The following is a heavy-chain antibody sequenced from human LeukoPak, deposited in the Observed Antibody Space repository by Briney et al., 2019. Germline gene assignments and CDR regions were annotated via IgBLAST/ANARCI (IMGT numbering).Heavy chain of an antibody. CDR3: ARMRTGTGELDY. D-gene: IGHD1-7*01. CDR1: GFTFSDYY. V-gene: IGHV3-11*01. Sequence: GGSLRLSCAASGFTFSDYYMSWIRQAPGKGLEWVSYISHRVSDVQYADSVKGRFTISRDNARNSLYLQMNGLRAEDTAVYYCARMRTGTGELDYWGQGTLVTVSS. CDR2: ISHRVSDV. J-gene: IGHJ4*02.